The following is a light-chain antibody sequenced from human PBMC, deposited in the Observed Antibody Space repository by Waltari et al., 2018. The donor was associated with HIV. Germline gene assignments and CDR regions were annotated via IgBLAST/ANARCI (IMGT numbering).Light chain of an antibody. CDR3: CSYTSSSAYVI. Sequence: QSAPTQPASVSGSPGQSITISCTGTSSDVGIYNLVSWYQQYPGKAPKLMIYQVSEQPSGVSPRFSGSKSGNTASLTISGLQAKDEADYYCCSYTSSSAYVIVAGWTKLIVL. J-gene: IGLJ2*01. CDR1: SSDVGIYNL. V-gene: IGLV2-23*02. CDR2: QVS.